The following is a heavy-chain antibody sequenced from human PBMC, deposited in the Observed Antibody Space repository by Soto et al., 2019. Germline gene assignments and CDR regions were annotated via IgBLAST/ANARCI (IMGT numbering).Heavy chain of an antibody. CDR3: ARGRYSGYDKGPFVY. D-gene: IGHD5-12*01. J-gene: IGHJ4*02. CDR1: GGSISSGGYY. Sequence: SETLSLTCTVSGGSISSGGYYWSWIRQHPGKGLEWIGYIYYSGSTYYNPSLKSRVTISVDTSKNQFSLKLSSVTAADTAVYYCARGRYSGYDKGPFVYWGQGTRVTVSS. CDR2: IYYSGST. V-gene: IGHV4-31*03.